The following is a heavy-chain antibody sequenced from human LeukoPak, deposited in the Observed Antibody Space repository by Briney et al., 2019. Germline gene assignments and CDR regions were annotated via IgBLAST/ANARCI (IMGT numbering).Heavy chain of an antibody. J-gene: IGHJ2*01. CDR1: GYTLTELS. D-gene: IGHD2-21*01. CDR3: ATRHIVVVPKGASWYFDL. V-gene: IGHV1-24*01. Sequence: ASVKVSCKVSGYTLTELSMHWVRQAPGKGLEWMGGFDPEDGETIYAQKFQARVTMTEDTSTDTAYMELSSLRSEDTAVYYCATRHIVVVPKGASWYFDLWGRGTLVTVSS. CDR2: FDPEDGET.